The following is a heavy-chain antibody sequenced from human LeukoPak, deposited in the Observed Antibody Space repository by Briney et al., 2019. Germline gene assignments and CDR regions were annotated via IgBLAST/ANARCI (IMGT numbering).Heavy chain of an antibody. J-gene: IGHJ3*02. Sequence: GGSLRLSCAASGFTVSNNYMSWVRQTPGKGLEWVSVIYVGGSAYYADSVKGRFTISGDSSKNTLYLQMNSLRAEDTAVYFCARSNALDIRGQGTLVIVSS. CDR3: ARSNALDI. CDR1: GFTVSNNY. CDR2: IYVGGSA. V-gene: IGHV3-53*01.